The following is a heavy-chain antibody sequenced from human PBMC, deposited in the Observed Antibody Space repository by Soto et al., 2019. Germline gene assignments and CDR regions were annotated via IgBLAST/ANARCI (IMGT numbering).Heavy chain of an antibody. CDR1: GGSTSSGNW. J-gene: IGHJ5*02. Sequence: SETMSLTCAVSGGSTSSGNWWSWVRQPPGKGLEWIGEIHYSGITNYNPSLKSRVTVLVDKSKNQFSLKMTSLTAADTAVYYCGSLGTSVTRFDPWGQGTQVTVSS. V-gene: IGHV4-4*02. D-gene: IGHD4-4*01. CDR2: IHYSGIT. CDR3: GSLGTSVTRFDP.